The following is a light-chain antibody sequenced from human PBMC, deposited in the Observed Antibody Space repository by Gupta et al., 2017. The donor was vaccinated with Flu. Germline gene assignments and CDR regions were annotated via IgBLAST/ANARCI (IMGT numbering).Light chain of an antibody. J-gene: IGKJ1*01. CDR1: QSVSSN. Sequence: EIVMTQSPATLSVSPGERATLSCRASQSVSSNFAWYQQKPGQAPRLLIYGASTRATGIPASFSGSGSGTEFTLTISSLQSEDFAVYYCQQYNNWSWTFGQGTKVEIK. CDR3: QQYNNWSWT. CDR2: GAS. V-gene: IGKV3-15*01.